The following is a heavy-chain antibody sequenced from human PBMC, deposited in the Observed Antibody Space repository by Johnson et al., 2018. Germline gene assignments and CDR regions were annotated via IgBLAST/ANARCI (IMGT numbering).Heavy chain of an antibody. CDR1: GFTFDDYA. V-gene: IGHV3-9*01. D-gene: IGHD1-1*01. CDR3: ARDQRQAYYDDGMDF. J-gene: IGHJ6*02. Sequence: VQLVQSGGGLVQPGKSLRLSCAASGFTFDDYAMHWVRQGSGKGLEWVSGISCNSVTIHYADSVKDRFTISRDNSENTLYLQMNSLRDEDTAVYYCARDQRQAYYDDGMDFWGQGTAVTVSS. CDR2: ISCNSVTI.